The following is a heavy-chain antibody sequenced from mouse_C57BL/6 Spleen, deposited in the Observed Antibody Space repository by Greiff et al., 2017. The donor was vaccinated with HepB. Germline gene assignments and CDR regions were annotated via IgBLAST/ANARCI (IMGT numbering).Heavy chain of an antibody. V-gene: IGHV1-19*01. CDR1: GYTFTDYY. CDR2: INPYNGGT. D-gene: IGHD2-3*01. J-gene: IGHJ1*03. Sequence: VQLQQSGPVLVKPGASVKMSCKASGYTFTDYYMNWVKQSHGKSLEWIGVINPYNGGTSYNQKFKGKATLTVDKSSSTAYMELNSLTSEDSAVYYCAGAIYDGYPYWYFDVWGTGTTVTVSS. CDR3: AGAIYDGYPYWYFDV.